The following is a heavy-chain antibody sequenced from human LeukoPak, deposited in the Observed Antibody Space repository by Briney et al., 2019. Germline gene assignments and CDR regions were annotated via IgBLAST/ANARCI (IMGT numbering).Heavy chain of an antibody. CDR1: GFTFSSYA. CDR2: ISGSGGST. CDR3: AKDKGGDSSGWETRFDY. V-gene: IGHV3-23*01. Sequence: GGSLRLSCAASGFTFSSYAMSWVRQAPGKGLEWVSAISGSGGSTYYADSVKGRFTISRDNSKNTLYLQMNSLRAEDTAVYYCAKDKGGDSSGWETRFDYWGQGTLVTVSS. D-gene: IGHD6-19*01. J-gene: IGHJ4*02.